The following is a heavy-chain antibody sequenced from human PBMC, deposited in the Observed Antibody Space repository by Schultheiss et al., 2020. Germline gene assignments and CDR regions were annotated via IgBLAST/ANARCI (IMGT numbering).Heavy chain of an antibody. J-gene: IGHJ5*02. CDR1: GYTFTGYY. Sequence: ASVKVSCKASGYTFTGYYMHWVRQAPGQGLEWMGWINPNSGSTNYAQKFQGRVTMTRNTSISTAYMELSSLRSEDTAVYYCARRSSRFNWFDPWGQGTLVTVSS. CDR2: INPNSGST. CDR3: ARRSSRFNWFDP. V-gene: IGHV1-2*02.